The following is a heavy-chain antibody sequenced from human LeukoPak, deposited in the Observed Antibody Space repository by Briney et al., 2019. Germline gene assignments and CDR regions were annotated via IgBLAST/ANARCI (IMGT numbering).Heavy chain of an antibody. J-gene: IGHJ5*02. CDR1: GFTFDDYA. V-gene: IGHV3-9*03. CDR2: ISWNSGNI. CDR3: AKGTYYDFWSGYSFDP. Sequence: GRSLRLSCAASGFTFDDYAMHWVRQAPGKGLEWVSGISWNSGNIGYADSVKGRFTISRDNAKKSLYLQMNSLRAEDMALSYCAKGTYYDFWSGYSFDPWGQGTLVTAS. D-gene: IGHD3-3*01.